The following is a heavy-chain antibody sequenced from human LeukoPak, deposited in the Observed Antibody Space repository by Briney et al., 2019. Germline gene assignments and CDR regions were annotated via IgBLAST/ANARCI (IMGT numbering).Heavy chain of an antibody. CDR1: GFTFSDYW. Sequence: GGSLRLSCVASGFTFSDYWMHWVRQAPGKGLVWVSRINSDGSSTSDADSVKGRFTISRDNAKNTVYLQMNSLRADDTALYYCAKSGSQWLAPDYWGQGTLVTVSS. J-gene: IGHJ4*02. D-gene: IGHD6-19*01. CDR3: AKSGSQWLAPDY. V-gene: IGHV3-74*01. CDR2: INSDGSST.